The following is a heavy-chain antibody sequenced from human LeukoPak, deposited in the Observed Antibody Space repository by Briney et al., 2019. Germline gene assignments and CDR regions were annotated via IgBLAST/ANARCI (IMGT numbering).Heavy chain of an antibody. Sequence: SETLSLTCTVSGGSIRVYYWSWIRQPPGEGLEWIGYIYYSGSTSYNPSLKSRVTISMDTSKNQFYLNLNSVTAAVTAVYYCASSDDYYDSSGYSDAFDIWGQGTMVTVSS. V-gene: IGHV4-59*08. CDR2: IYYSGST. D-gene: IGHD3-22*01. J-gene: IGHJ3*02. CDR3: ASSDDYYDSSGYSDAFDI. CDR1: GGSIRVYY.